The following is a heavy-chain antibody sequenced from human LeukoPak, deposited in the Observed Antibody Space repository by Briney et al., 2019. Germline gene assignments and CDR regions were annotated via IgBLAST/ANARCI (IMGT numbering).Heavy chain of an antibody. V-gene: IGHV1-3*03. J-gene: IGHJ6*03. CDR2: INAGNGNT. CDR1: GYTFTSYA. Sequence: ASVKVSCKASGYTFTSYAMHWVRQAPGQRLEWMGWINAGNGNTKYSQEFQGRVTITRGTSASTAYMELSSLRSEDMAVYYCARDGCSSTSCSNYYYYMDVWGKGTTVTVSS. D-gene: IGHD2-2*01. CDR3: ARDGCSSTSCSNYYYYMDV.